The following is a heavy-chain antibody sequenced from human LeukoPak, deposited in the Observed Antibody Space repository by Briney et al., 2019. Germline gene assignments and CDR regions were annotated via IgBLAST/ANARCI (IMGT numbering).Heavy chain of an antibody. CDR2: ISGSGGST. CDR3: AKEGRSSHFYYGMDV. J-gene: IGHJ6*02. CDR1: GFTFSSYA. Sequence: GGSLRLSCAASGFTFSSYAMSWVRQAPGEGLEWVSAISGSGGSTYYADSVKGRFTISRDNSKNTLYLQMNSLRAEDTAVYYCAKEGRSSHFYYGMDVWGQGTTITVSS. V-gene: IGHV3-23*01. D-gene: IGHD3-16*02.